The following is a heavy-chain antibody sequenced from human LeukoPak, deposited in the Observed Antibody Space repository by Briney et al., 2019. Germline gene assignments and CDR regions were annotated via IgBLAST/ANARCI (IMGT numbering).Heavy chain of an antibody. CDR1: GGSISSSH. CDR2: IHTSGGT. Sequence: SETLSLTCTVSGGSISSSHWSWIRQPPGKGLEWIGNIHTSGGTNYSPSLKSRVTISLDTSRNQFSLKLSSVTAADTAVYYCARGRSTVVTPNYYYYYCRDVWGKGTTVTVSS. D-gene: IGHD4-23*01. J-gene: IGHJ6*03. CDR3: ARGRSTVVTPNYYYYYCRDV. V-gene: IGHV4-4*09.